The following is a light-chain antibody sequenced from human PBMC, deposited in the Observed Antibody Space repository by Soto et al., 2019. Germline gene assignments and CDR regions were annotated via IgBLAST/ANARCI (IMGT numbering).Light chain of an antibody. V-gene: IGKV3D-15*01. Sequence: EIAMTQSPVTLSESPGERDTLSCRASQSVNINLAWYQQRPGQAPRVLIYGASNRASGIPDRFSGSGSGTDFTLTISSLEPDDFALYYCQQYKDWPPLTFGGGTRVEIK. CDR2: GAS. CDR1: QSVNIN. CDR3: QQYKDWPPLT. J-gene: IGKJ4*01.